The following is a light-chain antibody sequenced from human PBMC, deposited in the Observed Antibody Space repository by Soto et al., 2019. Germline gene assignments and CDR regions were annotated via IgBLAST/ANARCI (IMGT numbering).Light chain of an antibody. J-gene: IGKJ3*01. Sequence: ALRMTQSPSSFSASTGDRVTITCRASQGISSYLAWYQQKPGKAPKLLIYAASTLQSGVPSRFSGSGSGTDFTLTISCLQSEDFATYYCQQYYSYPFTVGPGTKVDI. V-gene: IGKV1-8*01. CDR1: QGISSY. CDR3: QQYYSYPFT. CDR2: AAS.